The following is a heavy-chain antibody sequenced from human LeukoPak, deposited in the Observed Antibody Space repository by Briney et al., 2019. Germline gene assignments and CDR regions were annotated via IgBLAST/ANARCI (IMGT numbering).Heavy chain of an antibody. D-gene: IGHD2-2*02. CDR3: ARLPGYCSSNSCYKMTIPFDY. CDR2: ISGRGGST. V-gene: IGHV3-23*01. CDR1: GFTFSSYA. Sequence: PGGSLRLSCAASGFTFSSYAMSWVRQAPGKGLEWVSAISGRGGSTYYADSVKGRFTISRDNSKNTLYLQMNSLRAEDTAVYYCARLPGYCSSNSCYKMTIPFDYWGQGTLVTVSS. J-gene: IGHJ4*02.